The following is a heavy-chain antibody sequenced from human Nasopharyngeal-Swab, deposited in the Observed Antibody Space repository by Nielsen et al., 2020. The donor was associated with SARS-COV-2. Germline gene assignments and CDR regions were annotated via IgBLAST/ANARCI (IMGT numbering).Heavy chain of an antibody. CDR1: GFTFSSYG. Sequence: GESLKISCAASGFTFSSYGMHWVRQAPGKGLEWVAIISFDGSNKYYADSVKGRFTISRDNSKNTLYLQMNSLRAEDTAVYYCARESGSGFDYWGQGTLVTVSS. CDR2: ISFDGSNK. J-gene: IGHJ4*02. CDR3: ARESGSGFDY. D-gene: IGHD6-19*01. V-gene: IGHV3-30*03.